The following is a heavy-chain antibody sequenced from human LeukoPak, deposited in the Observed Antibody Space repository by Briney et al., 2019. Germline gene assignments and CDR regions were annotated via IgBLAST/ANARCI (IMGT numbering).Heavy chain of an antibody. CDR2: ISSSSRTI. CDR3: ARDQFGNSRIDY. CDR1: GFTFSSYS. Sequence: GGSLRRSCAASGFTFSSYSMNWVRQAPGKGLEWVSYISSSSRTIYYADSVEGRFTISRDNAKNSLYLQMNSLRDEDTAVYYCARDQFGNSRIDYSGQGTLVTVSS. D-gene: IGHD4-23*01. V-gene: IGHV3-48*02. J-gene: IGHJ4*02.